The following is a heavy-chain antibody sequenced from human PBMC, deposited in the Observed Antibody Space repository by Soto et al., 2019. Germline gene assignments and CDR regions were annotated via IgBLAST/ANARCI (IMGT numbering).Heavy chain of an antibody. Sequence: GASVKVSCKASGYTFTSYYMHWVRQAPGQGLEWMGIINPSGGSTSYAQKFQGRVTMTRDTSTSTVYMELSSLRSEDTAVYYCARDHSYDYSNQGDYYGMDVWGQGTTVTVSS. CDR1: GYTFTSYY. CDR3: ARDHSYDYSNQGDYYGMDV. D-gene: IGHD4-4*01. J-gene: IGHJ6*02. CDR2: INPSGGST. V-gene: IGHV1-46*01.